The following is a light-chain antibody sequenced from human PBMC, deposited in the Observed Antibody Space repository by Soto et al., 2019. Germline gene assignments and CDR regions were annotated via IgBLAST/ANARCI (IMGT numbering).Light chain of an antibody. J-gene: IGKJ5*01. CDR2: DAS. V-gene: IGKV3-11*01. CDR3: QQRSNWPSIT. Sequence: EIVLTQSPATLSLSPGVTATLSCRASQSVSSYLAWYQQKPGQAPRLLIYDASNRATGIPARFSGSGSGTDFTLTISSLEPEDFAVYYCQQRSNWPSITFGQGTRLEI. CDR1: QSVSSY.